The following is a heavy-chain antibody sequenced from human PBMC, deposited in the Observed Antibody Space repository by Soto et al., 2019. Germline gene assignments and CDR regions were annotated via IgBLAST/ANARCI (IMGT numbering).Heavy chain of an antibody. D-gene: IGHD2-2*01. CDR2: INLNGGGT. Sequence: QVQLVQSGTEVKKPGASVKVSCRTSEYSFGDYYLHWVRQAPEQGLEWMGWINLNGGGTNSPRKFQGRLTMTRDKSITTVYMELSRLRSDDTAGYFCVRDAPSHQSIFDLWGPGTLVTVSS. CDR1: EYSFGDYY. CDR3: VRDAPSHQSIFDL. J-gene: IGHJ4*02. V-gene: IGHV1-2*02.